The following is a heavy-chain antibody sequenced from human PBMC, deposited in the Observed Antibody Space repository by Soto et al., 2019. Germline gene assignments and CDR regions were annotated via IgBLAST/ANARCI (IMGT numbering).Heavy chain of an antibody. J-gene: IGHJ4*02. CDR2: ISGSGGST. D-gene: IGHD3-10*01. CDR3: AKDLYYGSGSYYNYFDY. V-gene: IGHV3-23*01. Sequence: GGSLRLSCAASGFTFSSYAMSWVRQAPGKGLEWVSAISGSGGSTYYADSVKGRFTISRDNSKNTLYLQMNSLRAEDTAVYYCAKDLYYGSGSYYNYFDYWGQGTLVTVSS. CDR1: GFTFSSYA.